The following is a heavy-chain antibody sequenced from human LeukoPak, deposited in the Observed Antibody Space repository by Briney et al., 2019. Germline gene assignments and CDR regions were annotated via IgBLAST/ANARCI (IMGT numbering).Heavy chain of an antibody. CDR3: ARDRSGPDCSSTSCYETYYYYGMDV. D-gene: IGHD2-2*01. J-gene: IGHJ6*02. V-gene: IGHV4-59*01. CDR1: GGXISSYY. Sequence: SETLSLTCTVSGGXISSYYWSWIRQPPGKGLEWIGYIYYSGSTNYNPSLKSRVTISVDTSKNQFSLKLSSVTAADTAVYYCARDRSGPDCSSTSCYETYYYYGMDVWGQGTTVTVSS. CDR2: IYYSGST.